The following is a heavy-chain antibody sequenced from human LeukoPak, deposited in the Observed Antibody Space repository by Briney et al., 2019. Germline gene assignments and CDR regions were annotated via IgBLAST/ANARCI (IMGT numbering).Heavy chain of an antibody. Sequence: PGGSLRLSCAASGFIFNNYWISWVRQAPGEGLEWVANIKQDGSEKYYVVSVKGRFTISRDNAKNSLYLQMNSLRAEDTAVYYCARQRRYCSGDNCYQRTFDYWGQGTLVTVSS. CDR1: GFIFNNYW. CDR2: IKQDGSEK. D-gene: IGHD2-15*01. V-gene: IGHV3-7*01. J-gene: IGHJ4*02. CDR3: ARQRRYCSGDNCYQRTFDY.